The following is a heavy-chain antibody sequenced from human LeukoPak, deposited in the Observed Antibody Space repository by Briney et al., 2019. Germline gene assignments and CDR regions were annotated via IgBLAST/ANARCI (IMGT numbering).Heavy chain of an antibody. CDR2: IDYSEST. CDR3: ARGRRSSGRHDASDI. Sequence: PSETLSLTCIVSGGSIGTYYWNWIRQPPGKGLEWIGYIDYSESTNYNPSLKSRVTISVDTSKNQFSLKLNSVTAADTAVYYCARGRRSSGRHDASDIWGQGTLVTVSS. D-gene: IGHD6-25*01. CDR1: GGSIGTYY. J-gene: IGHJ3*02. V-gene: IGHV4-59*01.